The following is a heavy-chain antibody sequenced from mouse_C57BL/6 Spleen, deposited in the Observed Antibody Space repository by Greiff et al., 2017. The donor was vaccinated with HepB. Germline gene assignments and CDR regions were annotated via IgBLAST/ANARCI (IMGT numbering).Heavy chain of an antibody. CDR2: IYPSDSET. V-gene: IGHV1-61*01. Sequence: QVQLQQPGAELVRPGSSVKLSCKASGYTFTSYWMDWVKQRPGQGLEWIGNIYPSDSETHYNQKFKDKATLTVDKSSSTAYMQLSSLTSEDSAVYYCARGRGYLYFDVWGTGTTVTVSS. J-gene: IGHJ1*03. CDR3: ARGRGYLYFDV. CDR1: GYTFTSYW.